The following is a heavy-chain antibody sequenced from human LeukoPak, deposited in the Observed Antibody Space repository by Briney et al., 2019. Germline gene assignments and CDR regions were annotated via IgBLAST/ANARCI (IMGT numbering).Heavy chain of an antibody. J-gene: IGHJ6*01. V-gene: IGHV3-21*01. CDR2: ISSGGHNI. CDR1: DFTFSRYS. D-gene: IGHD4-17*01. Sequence: KPGESLRLSCAASDFTFSRYSMNWFRQAPGAGLEWVSSISSGGHNIFYADPVKGRFTISRDDAKNSLYLQMNGLRVDDTAVYYCARHGDGFYHGMDVWGQGTTVTVSS. CDR3: ARHGDGFYHGMDV.